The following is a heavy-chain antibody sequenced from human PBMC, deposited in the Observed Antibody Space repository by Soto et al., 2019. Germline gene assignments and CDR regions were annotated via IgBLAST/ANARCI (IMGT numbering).Heavy chain of an antibody. Sequence: NPSETLSLTCAVSGGSISSGGYSWSWIRQPPGKGLEWIGYIYHSGSTYYNPSLKSRVTISVDRSKNQFSLKLSSVTAADTAVYYCASIYGDLFDYWGQGTLVTVSS. V-gene: IGHV4-30-2*01. J-gene: IGHJ4*02. CDR3: ASIYGDLFDY. D-gene: IGHD4-17*01. CDR2: IYHSGST. CDR1: GGSISSGGYS.